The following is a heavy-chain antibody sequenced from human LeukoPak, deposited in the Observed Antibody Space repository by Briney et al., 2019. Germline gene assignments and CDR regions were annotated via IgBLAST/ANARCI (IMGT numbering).Heavy chain of an antibody. CDR3: ARSYCGGDCYSPYFDY. V-gene: IGHV4-59*01. Sequence: SETLSLTCTVSGGSINSYYWSWIRQPPGKGLEWIGYIYYSGSTNYNPSLKSRVTISVDTSKNQFSLKLSSVTAADTAVYYCARSYCGGDCYSPYFDYWGQGTLVTVSS. CDR1: GGSINSYY. CDR2: IYYSGST. J-gene: IGHJ4*02. D-gene: IGHD2-21*02.